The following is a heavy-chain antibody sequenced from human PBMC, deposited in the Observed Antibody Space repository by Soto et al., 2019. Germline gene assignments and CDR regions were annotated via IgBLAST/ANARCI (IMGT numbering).Heavy chain of an antibody. Sequence: GGSLRLSCAASGFTFSSYWMHWVRQAPGKGLVWVSRINSDGSSTSYADSVKGRFTISRDSARSSLYLQMNSLRAEDTAIYYCAAWSGDFNYWGQGVLVTVSS. D-gene: IGHD4-17*01. CDR1: GFTFSSYW. V-gene: IGHV3-74*01. CDR3: AAWSGDFNY. CDR2: INSDGSST. J-gene: IGHJ4*02.